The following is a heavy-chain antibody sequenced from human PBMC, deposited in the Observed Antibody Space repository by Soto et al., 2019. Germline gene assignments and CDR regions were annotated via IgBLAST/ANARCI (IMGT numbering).Heavy chain of an antibody. CDR3: AKQPLKVPLRFDY. CDR2: ISSSSGST. Sequence: EVQLWECGGGLVQPGRSLRLSCAASGFTFSTYAMAWVRQAPGKGLEWVSSISSSSGSTFYADSVKGRFTISRDNSENTLSLQMNSLRAEDTAVYYCAKQPLKVPLRFDYWGQGTLVTVSS. V-gene: IGHV3-23*01. D-gene: IGHD6-25*01. CDR1: GFTFSTYA. J-gene: IGHJ4*02.